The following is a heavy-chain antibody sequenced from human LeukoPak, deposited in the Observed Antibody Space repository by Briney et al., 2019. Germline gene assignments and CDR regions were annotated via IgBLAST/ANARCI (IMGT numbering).Heavy chain of an antibody. D-gene: IGHD3-16*01. CDR2: TYYRSKWYI. CDR1: GDSVSSNSAA. CDR3: ARAGSYGYYWYFDL. V-gene: IGHV6-1*01. Sequence: SQTLSLTFAISGDSVSSNSAAWNWIRQSPSRGLEWLGSTYYRSKWYIDYAVSVKSRITINADTSKNQFSLQLNSVTPEDTAVYYCARAGSYGYYWYFDLWGRGTLVTVSS. J-gene: IGHJ2*01.